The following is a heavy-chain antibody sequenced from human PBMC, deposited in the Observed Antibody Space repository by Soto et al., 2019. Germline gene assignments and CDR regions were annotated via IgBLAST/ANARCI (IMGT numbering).Heavy chain of an antibody. CDR2: ISYDGSNK. J-gene: IGHJ6*02. CDR1: GFTFSSYA. Sequence: QVQLVESGGGVVQPGRSLRLSCAASGFTFSSYAMHWVRQAPGKGLEWVAVISYDGSNKYYADSVKGRFTISRDNSKNTLYLQMNSLRAEDTAVYYCASDVTTVTTPEAERLYYYYYGMDVWGQGTTVTVSS. V-gene: IGHV3-30-3*01. D-gene: IGHD4-4*01. CDR3: ASDVTTVTTPEAERLYYYYYGMDV.